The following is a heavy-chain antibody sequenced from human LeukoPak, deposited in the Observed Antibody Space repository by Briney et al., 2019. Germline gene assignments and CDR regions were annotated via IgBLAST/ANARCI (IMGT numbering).Heavy chain of an antibody. D-gene: IGHD1-1*01. CDR1: GFTFRAYW. CDR2: IKPDGSRT. Sequence: PGGSLRLSCAASGFTFRAYWMRWVRQAPGKGPVWVSFIKPDGSRTNYADSVKGRFIISRDNAKNTLYLQMNSLRAEDTAVYYCARENYWTMDVSGQGTTVTVSS. V-gene: IGHV3-74*01. CDR3: ARENYWTMDV. J-gene: IGHJ6*02.